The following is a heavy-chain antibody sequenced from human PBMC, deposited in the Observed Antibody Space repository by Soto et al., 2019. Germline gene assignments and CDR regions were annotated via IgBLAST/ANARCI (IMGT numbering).Heavy chain of an antibody. D-gene: IGHD2-15*01. CDR2: ISAYNGNT. CDR3: ARDDCSGGSCYSSDY. Sequence: ASVKVSCKASGYTFTSYGISWVRQAPGQGLEWMGWISAYNGNTNYAQKLQGRVTMTTEPSTSTAYMELRSLRSDDTAVYYCARDDCSGGSCYSSDYWGQGTLVTVSS. CDR1: GYTFTSYG. J-gene: IGHJ4*02. V-gene: IGHV1-18*01.